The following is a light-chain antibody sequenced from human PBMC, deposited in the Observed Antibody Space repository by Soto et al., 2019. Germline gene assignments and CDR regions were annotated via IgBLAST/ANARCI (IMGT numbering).Light chain of an antibody. V-gene: IGLV2-14*01. CDR3: CAYATNNTGV. J-gene: IGLJ3*02. CDR1: NSDVGAYNY. Sequence: QSALTQPASLSGSPGQSITISCTGSNSDVGAYNYVSWYQEHPGKAPKLIICEVNNPPSGISTRFSAAKSGNTASLTISGLQPDDGADYYCCAYATNNTGVFGGGTKVTVL. CDR2: EVN.